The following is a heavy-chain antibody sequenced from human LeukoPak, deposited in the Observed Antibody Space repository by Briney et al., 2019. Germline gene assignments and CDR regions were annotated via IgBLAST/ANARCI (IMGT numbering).Heavy chain of an antibody. J-gene: IGHJ6*02. V-gene: IGHV3-15*01. D-gene: IGHD3-9*01. CDR2: IKSKTDGGTT. CDR3: TIDMILTGYYSDYYYYYGMDV. Sequence: GGSLRLSCAASGFTFSNAWMSWVRQAPGKGLEWVGRIKSKTDGGTTDYAAPVKGRFTISRDDSKNTLYLQMNSLKTEDTAVYYCTIDMILTGYYSDYYYYYGMDVWGQGTTVTVSS. CDR1: GFTFSNAW.